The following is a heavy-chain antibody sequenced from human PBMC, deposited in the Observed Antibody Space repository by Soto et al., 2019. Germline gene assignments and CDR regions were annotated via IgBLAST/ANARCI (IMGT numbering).Heavy chain of an antibody. J-gene: IGHJ5*02. D-gene: IGHD2-2*01. CDR2: INHSGST. V-gene: IGHV4-34*01. Sequence: SETLSLTCAVYGGSFSCYYWSWIRQPPGKGLEWIGEINHSGSTNYNPSLKSRVTISVDTSKNQFSLKLSSVTAADTAVYYCARXARYCSSTSCYQRWFDPWGQGTLVTVSS. CDR1: GGSFSCYY. CDR3: ARXARYCSSTSCYQRWFDP.